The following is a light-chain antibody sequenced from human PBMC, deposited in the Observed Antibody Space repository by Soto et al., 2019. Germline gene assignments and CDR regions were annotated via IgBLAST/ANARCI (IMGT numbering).Light chain of an antibody. V-gene: IGKV1-5*03. CDR1: QSISSR. CDR2: KAS. CDR3: QQYDSYSWT. Sequence: DIQMTQSPSTLSASVGDRVTITCRASQSISSRLAWYQQKPGKVPKLLIYKASSLESGVPSRFSGSGSGTEFTLTISSLQPDDFATYYCQQYDSYSWTFSQGTKVEI. J-gene: IGKJ1*01.